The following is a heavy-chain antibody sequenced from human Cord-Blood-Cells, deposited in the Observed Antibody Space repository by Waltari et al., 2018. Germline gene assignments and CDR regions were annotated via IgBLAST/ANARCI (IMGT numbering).Heavy chain of an antibody. J-gene: IGHJ4*02. CDR3: ARGHYYDSSGYYYFDY. CDR1: GDSVPSNSAA. CDR2: TYYRSNWYN. D-gene: IGHD3-22*01. V-gene: IGHV6-1*01. Sequence: QVQLQQSGPGLVKPSQTLSLTCAISGDSVPSNSAAWNWIWQSPSRGFEWLGRTYYRSNWYNDYAVSVKSRITINPDTSKNQFSLQLNSVTPEDTAVYYCARGHYYDSSGYYYFDYWGQGTLVTVSS.